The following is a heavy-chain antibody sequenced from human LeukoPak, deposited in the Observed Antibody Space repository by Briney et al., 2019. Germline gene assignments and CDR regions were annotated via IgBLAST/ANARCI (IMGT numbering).Heavy chain of an antibody. D-gene: IGHD3-3*01. CDR2: INHSGST. CDR3: ARLGYDFWSGYSNWFDP. Sequence: PSETLSLTYAVYGGSFSGYYWSWIRQPPGKGLEWIGEINHSGSTYYNPSLKSRVTISVDTSKNQFSLKLSSVTAADTAVYYCARLGYDFWSGYSNWFDPWGQGTLVTVSS. V-gene: IGHV4-34*01. CDR1: GGSFSGYY. J-gene: IGHJ5*02.